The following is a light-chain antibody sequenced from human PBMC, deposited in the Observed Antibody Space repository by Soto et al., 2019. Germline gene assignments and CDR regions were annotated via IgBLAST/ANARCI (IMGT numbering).Light chain of an antibody. J-gene: IGKJ2*01. Sequence: EIVLTQSPATLSLSPGERATLSCRASQSVSSYLAWYQQKPGQTPRLLIYHTSNRATGIPARFSGSGSGTDFTLTISSLEPEDFAVYYCQQRINWPPMYTFGQGTKLEIK. V-gene: IGKV3-11*01. CDR2: HTS. CDR1: QSVSSY. CDR3: QQRINWPPMYT.